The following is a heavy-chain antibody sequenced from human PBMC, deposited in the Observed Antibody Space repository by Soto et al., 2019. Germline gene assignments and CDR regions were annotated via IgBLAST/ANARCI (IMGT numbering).Heavy chain of an antibody. V-gene: IGHV4-30-4*01. CDR1: GGSISSEDYY. CDR2: IYYSGST. Sequence: QVQLQESGPGLVKPSQTLSLTCTVSGGSISSEDYYWSWIRQPPGEGLQWIGYIYYSGSTHYNPSLMRRVSISVDTSNNQCTLKLTAVTSADTAVYYCARDGNSTHYYDCMDVWGEGTTVAVSS. J-gene: IGHJ6*04. CDR3: ARDGNSTHYYDCMDV. D-gene: IGHD2-2*01.